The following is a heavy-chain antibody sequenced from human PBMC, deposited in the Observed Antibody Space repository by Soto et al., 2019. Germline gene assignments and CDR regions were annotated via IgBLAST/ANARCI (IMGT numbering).Heavy chain of an antibody. J-gene: IGHJ4*02. Sequence: QVQLQESGPGLVKPSQTLSLTCSVSGGSISSGGYYWSWVRQHPGKGLEWIGYIYSSGSTYHNPSLESRVSISIDTSKNPFSLKLTSVTAADTAVYFCARGTYTYGYAIDFWGQGTLVTVSS. D-gene: IGHD5-18*01. V-gene: IGHV4-31*03. CDR2: IYSSGST. CDR3: ARGTYTYGYAIDF. CDR1: GGSISSGGYY.